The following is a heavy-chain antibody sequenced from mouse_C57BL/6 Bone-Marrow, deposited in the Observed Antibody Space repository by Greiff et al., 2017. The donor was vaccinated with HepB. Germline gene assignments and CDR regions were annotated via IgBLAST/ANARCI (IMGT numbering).Heavy chain of an antibody. V-gene: IGHV1-81*01. CDR1: GYTFTSYG. D-gene: IGHD2-1*01. Sequence: QVQLQQSGAELARPGASVKLSCKASGYTFTSYGISWVKQRTGQGLEWIGEIYPRSGNTYYNEKFKGKATLTADKSSSTAYMELRSLTSEDSAVYFCARHYGNPYAMDYWGQGTSVTVSS. CDR2: IYPRSGNT. CDR3: ARHYGNPYAMDY. J-gene: IGHJ4*01.